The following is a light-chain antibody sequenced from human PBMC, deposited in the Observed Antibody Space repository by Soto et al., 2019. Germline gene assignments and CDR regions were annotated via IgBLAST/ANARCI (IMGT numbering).Light chain of an antibody. CDR2: GAS. V-gene: IGKV3-20*01. CDR3: QQYGSSPGT. J-gene: IGKJ1*01. Sequence: EIVLTQSPGTLSLSPGGESTPLLRASQSVSSGHLAWYQQKPGQAPRLLIYGASSRATAIPDRFSGSGSGTDFTLTISRLEPDDFAVYFCQQYGSSPGTFGQGTKVDIK. CDR1: QSVSSGH.